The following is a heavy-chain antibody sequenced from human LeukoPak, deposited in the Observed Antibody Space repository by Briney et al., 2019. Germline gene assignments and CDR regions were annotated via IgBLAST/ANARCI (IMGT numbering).Heavy chain of an antibody. CDR3: ARDRPEEGVAAGQYYYYYYMDV. CDR2: IKQDGGER. CDR1: GFTFSSYE. Sequence: GGSLRLSCAASGFTFSSYEMNWVRQAPGKGLEWVATIKQDGGERYYVDSVKGRFTISRDNAKNSLYLQMNSLRAEDTAVYYCARDRPEEGVAAGQYYYYYYMDVWGKGTTVTISS. J-gene: IGHJ6*03. V-gene: IGHV3-7*01. D-gene: IGHD6-13*01.